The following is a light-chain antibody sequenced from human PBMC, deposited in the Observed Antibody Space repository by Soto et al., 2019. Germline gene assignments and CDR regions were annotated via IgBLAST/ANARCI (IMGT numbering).Light chain of an antibody. Sequence: EIVLTQSPATLSLSPGERATLSCRASQSVSSYLAWYQQKPGQAPRLLIYDASNRATGIPARFSGSGSGTGFTLTISSLGPEDFAVYYCQQRSNWPPATFGQGTKVEIK. CDR3: QQRSNWPPAT. CDR2: DAS. J-gene: IGKJ1*01. V-gene: IGKV3-11*01. CDR1: QSVSSY.